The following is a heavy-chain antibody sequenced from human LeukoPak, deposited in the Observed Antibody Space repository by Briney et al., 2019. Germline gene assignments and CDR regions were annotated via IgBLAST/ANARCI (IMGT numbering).Heavy chain of an antibody. Sequence: ASVKVSCKATGYTFTGYYMHWVRQAPGQGLEWMGWINPNSGGTNYAQKFQGRVTMTRDTSISTAYMELSRLRSDDTAVYYCARAGYCTHGVCYRGSYYYYYMDVWGKGTTVTVSS. J-gene: IGHJ6*03. CDR2: INPNSGGT. CDR3: ARAGYCTHGVCYRGSYYYYYMDV. V-gene: IGHV1-2*02. D-gene: IGHD2-8*01. CDR1: GYTFTGYY.